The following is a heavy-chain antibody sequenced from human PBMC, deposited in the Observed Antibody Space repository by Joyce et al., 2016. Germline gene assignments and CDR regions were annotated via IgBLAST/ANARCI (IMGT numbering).Heavy chain of an antibody. V-gene: IGHV4-34*02. CDR1: GGCFSNYF. Sequence: QVHLQQWGAGLLKPSETLSLTCAVYGGCFSNYFWSWIRQPPGKGLEWIGEIVDRGRTKYNPSLKSRVIISIDTSKNQFSLKLSSVAAADTAVYYCARPVYCSVTTCSGPFQIWGQGSLVAVSS. CDR3: ARPVYCSVTTCSGPFQI. D-gene: IGHD2-15*01. J-gene: IGHJ4*01. CDR2: IVDRGRT.